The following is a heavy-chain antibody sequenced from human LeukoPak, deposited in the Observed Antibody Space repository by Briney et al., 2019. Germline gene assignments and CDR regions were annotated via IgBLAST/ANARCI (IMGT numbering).Heavy chain of an antibody. CDR3: ARDHVAAAGTFNYYYYMDV. V-gene: IGHV4-59*01. J-gene: IGHJ6*03. Sequence: SETLSLTCTVSGGSISSYYWSWIRQPPGKGLEWIGYIYYSGSTNYNPSLKSRVTISVDTSKNQFSLKLSSVTAADTAVYYCARDHVAAAGTFNYYYYMDVWGKGTTVTVSS. D-gene: IGHD6-13*01. CDR2: IYYSGST. CDR1: GGSISSYY.